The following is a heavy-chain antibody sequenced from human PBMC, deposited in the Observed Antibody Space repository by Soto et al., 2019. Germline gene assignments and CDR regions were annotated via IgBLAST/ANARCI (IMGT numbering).Heavy chain of an antibody. D-gene: IGHD3-16*01. J-gene: IGHJ3*02. CDR2: IIPIFGAT. CDR3: ATDETVAVGADRAFDI. V-gene: IGHV1-69*18. Sequence: QVLLVQSGPEVKKPGSSVKISCKASGGTFSNHAFSWVRQAPGQGLEWMGTIIPIFGATNYAQNFQGRVTITADESTSTADMDLSSLRFEDTAVYYCATDETVAVGADRAFDIWGQGTMVTVSS. CDR1: GGTFSNHA.